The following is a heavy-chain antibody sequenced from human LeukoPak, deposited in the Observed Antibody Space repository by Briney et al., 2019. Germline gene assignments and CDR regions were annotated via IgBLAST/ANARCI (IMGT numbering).Heavy chain of an antibody. V-gene: IGHV4-34*01. CDR1: GGSFSGYY. D-gene: IGHD3-10*01. J-gene: IGHJ4*02. CDR2: INHSGST. CDR3: AKAMVGMSGSGSRFFDY. Sequence: SETLSLTCAVYGGSFSGYYWSWIRQPPGKGLEWIGEINHSGSTNYNPSLKSRVTISVDTSKNQFSLKLSSVTAADTAVYYCAKAMVGMSGSGSRFFDYWGQGTLVTVSS.